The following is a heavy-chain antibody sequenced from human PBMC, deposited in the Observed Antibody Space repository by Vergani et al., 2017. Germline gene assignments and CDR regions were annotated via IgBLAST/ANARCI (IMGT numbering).Heavy chain of an antibody. CDR2: INHSGST. CDR1: GGSFSGYY. CDR3: ARGRRYYYYYGMDV. V-gene: IGHV4-34*01. J-gene: IGHJ6*02. Sequence: QVQLQQWGAGLLKPSETLSLTCAVYGGSFSGYYWSWIRQPPGKGLGWFGEINHSGSTNYNPSLKSRVTISVDTSKNQFSLKLSSVTAADTAVYYCARGRRYYYYYGMDVWGQGTTVTVSS.